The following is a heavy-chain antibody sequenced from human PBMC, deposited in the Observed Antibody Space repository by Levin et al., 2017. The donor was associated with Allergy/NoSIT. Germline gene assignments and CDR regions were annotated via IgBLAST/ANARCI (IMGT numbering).Heavy chain of an antibody. CDR3: ARESERELHSPYQFYYYGMDI. V-gene: IGHV3-74*03. D-gene: IGHD1-26*01. J-gene: IGHJ6*02. CDR1: EFTFRSFW. CDR2: INGDGSIT. Sequence: PGGSLRLSCTASEFTFRSFWIHWVRQVPGKGLVWVARINGDGSITTYGDSVKGRFTISRDDGKKAAYLQMRSLRAEDTAIYYCARESERELHSPYQFYYYGMDIWGQGTTVTVSS.